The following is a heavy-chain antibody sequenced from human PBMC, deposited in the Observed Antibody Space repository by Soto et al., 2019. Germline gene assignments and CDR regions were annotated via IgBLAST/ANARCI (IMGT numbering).Heavy chain of an antibody. CDR1: GFTVSSNY. Sequence: GGSLRLSCAASGFTVSSNYLSWVRQAPGKGLEWVSVIFNADNTHYADSVKGRFTISRDNSKNTVFLQMNSLRAEDTAVYYCAITGAGYYIVWGQGTPVTVSS. V-gene: IGHV3-53*01. J-gene: IGHJ4*02. CDR2: IFNADNT. D-gene: IGHD3-3*01. CDR3: AITGAGYYIV.